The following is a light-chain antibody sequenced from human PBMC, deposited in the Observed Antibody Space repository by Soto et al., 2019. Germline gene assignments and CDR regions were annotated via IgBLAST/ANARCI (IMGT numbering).Light chain of an antibody. J-gene: IGLJ1*01. CDR2: DVN. CDR1: SSNIGGNS. V-gene: IGLV1-51*01. CDR3: GTWDSSLSAGPYV. Sequence: QSVLTQPPSVSATPGQKVTISCSGSSSNIGGNSVSWYQQLPGTAPKLLIYDVNKRPSGIPDRFSGTKTATSATLGITELQTGDEADYYCGTWDSSLSAGPYVFGTGTKVTVL.